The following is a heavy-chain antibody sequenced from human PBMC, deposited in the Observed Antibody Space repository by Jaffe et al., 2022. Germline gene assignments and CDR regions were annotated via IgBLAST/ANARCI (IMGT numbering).Heavy chain of an antibody. CDR3: TRHSGGLDY. J-gene: IGHJ4*02. Sequence: DVQLVESGGGLVQPGGSLKLSCAASGFTFSGSAMHWVRQASGKGLEWVGRIRSKVMNYATSYSASVSGRFTISRDDSKNTAYLEMNSLQTEDTAVYYCTRHSGGLDYWGQGSLVTVSS. D-gene: IGHD2-15*01. V-gene: IGHV3-73*02. CDR1: GFTFSGSA. CDR2: IRSKVMNYAT.